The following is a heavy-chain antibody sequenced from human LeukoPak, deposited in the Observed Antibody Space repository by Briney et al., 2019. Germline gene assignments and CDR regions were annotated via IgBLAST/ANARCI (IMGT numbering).Heavy chain of an antibody. CDR2: IGGSGTWA. Sequence: GGSLRLSCAASGFTFSTYAMTWVRQAPGKGLEWVSTIGGSGTWAFYADSVKGWFTISRDNSKNTLHLQMNSLRAEDTAVYFCARDWFDYWGQGTLVTVSS. J-gene: IGHJ4*02. D-gene: IGHD2-21*01. V-gene: IGHV3-23*01. CDR3: ARDWFDY. CDR1: GFTFSTYA.